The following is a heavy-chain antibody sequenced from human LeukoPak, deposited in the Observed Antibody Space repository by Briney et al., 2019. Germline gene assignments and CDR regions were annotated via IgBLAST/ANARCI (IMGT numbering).Heavy chain of an antibody. CDR3: ARFLGGWYQDY. D-gene: IGHD6-19*01. J-gene: IGHJ4*02. V-gene: IGHV4-34*01. Sequence: PSETLSLTCAVYGGSFSGYYWSWIRHPPGKGLEWIGEINHSGSTNYNPSLKSRVTISVDISMNQFSLKLTSVTAADTAVYYCARFLGGWYQDYWGQGNLVVVSS. CDR2: INHSGST. CDR1: GGSFSGYY.